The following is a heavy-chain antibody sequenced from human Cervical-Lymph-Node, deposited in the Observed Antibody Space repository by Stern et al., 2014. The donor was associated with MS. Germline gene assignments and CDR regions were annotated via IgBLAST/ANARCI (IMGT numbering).Heavy chain of an antibody. Sequence: VQLLESGGGVVQPGRSLRLSCATSGFTFSRYAMHWVRQAPGKGLEWLAVISYDEKNENYADSVRGRFTISRDSSKKPLYLQMNSLRIEDTAVYYCVPGSGAFDSWGQGTLVTVSS. D-gene: IGHD3-10*01. J-gene: IGHJ4*02. V-gene: IGHV3-30*03. CDR1: GFTFSRYA. CDR3: VPGSGAFDS. CDR2: ISYDEKNE.